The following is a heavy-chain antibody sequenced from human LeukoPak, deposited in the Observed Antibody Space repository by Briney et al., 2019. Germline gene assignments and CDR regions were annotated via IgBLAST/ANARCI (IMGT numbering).Heavy chain of an antibody. D-gene: IGHD2-15*01. V-gene: IGHV1-46*01. CDR1: GYTFTSYY. J-gene: IGHJ6*03. CDR3: AEDRDPGGLSYYMDG. Sequence: ASVKVSCKASGYTFTSYYMHWVRQAPGQGLEWMGIINPSGGSTSYAQKFQGRVTMTRDMSTSTVYMELSSLRSEDTAVYYCAEDRDPGGLSYYMDGWVKGTTVSVSS. CDR2: INPSGGST.